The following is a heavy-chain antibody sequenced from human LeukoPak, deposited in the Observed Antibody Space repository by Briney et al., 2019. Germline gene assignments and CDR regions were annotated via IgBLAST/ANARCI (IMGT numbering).Heavy chain of an antibody. CDR1: GGSLSSYY. V-gene: IGHV4-59*08. Sequence: SETLSLTCTVSGGSLSSYYWSWIRQPPGKGLEWIGYIHYSGRTNYNPSLKSRVSISVDTSQNQFSLKLSSVTAADTAVYYCARHGYDTGGYQALFDYWGQGTLVTVSS. CDR2: IHYSGRT. D-gene: IGHD3-22*01. J-gene: IGHJ4*02. CDR3: ARHGYDTGGYQALFDY.